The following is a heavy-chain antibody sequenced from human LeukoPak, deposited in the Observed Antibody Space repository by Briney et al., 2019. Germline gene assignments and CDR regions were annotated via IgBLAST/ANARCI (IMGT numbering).Heavy chain of an antibody. J-gene: IGHJ6*03. CDR3: ARSIIVVVPASGYYYYMDV. V-gene: IGHV1-18*01. D-gene: IGHD2-2*01. Sequence: GASVKVSCKASGYTFTSYGISWVRQAPGQGLEWMGWIGAYNGNTNYAQKLQGRVTMTTDTSTSTAYMELRSLRSDDTAVYYCARSIIVVVPASGYYYYMDVWGKGTTVTVSS. CDR1: GYTFTSYG. CDR2: IGAYNGNT.